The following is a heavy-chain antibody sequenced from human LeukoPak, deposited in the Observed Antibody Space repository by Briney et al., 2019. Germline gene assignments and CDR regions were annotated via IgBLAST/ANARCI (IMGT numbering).Heavy chain of an antibody. J-gene: IGHJ4*02. V-gene: IGHV3-21*01. Sequence: PGGSLRLSCAASGFTFSDYTMNWVRQAPGKGLEWVSCIGSASDTYIHYADSVRGRFTISRDNAKNSVYLQMNSLTAEDTAIYYCVRVALYYYGSESYYFFEHWGQGTPVTASS. D-gene: IGHD3-10*01. CDR2: IGSASDTYI. CDR1: GFTFSDYT. CDR3: VRVALYYYGSESYYFFEH.